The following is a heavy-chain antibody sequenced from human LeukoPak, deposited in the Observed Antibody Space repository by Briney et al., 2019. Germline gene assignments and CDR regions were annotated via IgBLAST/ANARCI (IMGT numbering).Heavy chain of an antibody. Sequence: SVKVSCKASGGTFSSYAISWVRQAPGQGLEWMGGIIPIFGTANYAQKFQGRVTITADESTSTAYMELSSLRSEDTAVYYCARGYSGYDWSLGYFDYWGQGTLVTVSS. D-gene: IGHD5-12*01. V-gene: IGHV1-69*13. J-gene: IGHJ4*02. CDR2: IIPIFGTA. CDR3: ARGYSGYDWSLGYFDY. CDR1: GGTFSSYA.